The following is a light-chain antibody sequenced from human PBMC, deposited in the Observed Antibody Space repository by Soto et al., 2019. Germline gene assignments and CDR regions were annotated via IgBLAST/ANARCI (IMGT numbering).Light chain of an antibody. CDR3: QQYNSYSRT. J-gene: IGKJ1*01. CDR2: DAS. Sequence: DIQMTQSPSSLSASVGDRVTITCRASQSISRWLAWYHQKPGKAPKLLIYDASSLESGVPSRFSGSGSGTEFTLTISSLQPDDFATYYCQQYNSYSRTFGQGTKVDIK. V-gene: IGKV1-5*01. CDR1: QSISRW.